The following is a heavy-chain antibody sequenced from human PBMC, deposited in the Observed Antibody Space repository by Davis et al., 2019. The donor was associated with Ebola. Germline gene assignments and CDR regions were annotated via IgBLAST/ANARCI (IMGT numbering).Heavy chain of an antibody. D-gene: IGHD3-16*01. CDR2: IWYDGSNK. CDR1: GFTFSSYA. CDR3: ARVNDLGDPDY. Sequence: GESLKISCAASGFTFSSYAMSWVRQAPGKGLEWVAVIWYDGSNKYYADSVKGRFTISRDNSKNTLYLQMNSLRAEDTAVYYCARVNDLGDPDYWGQGTLVTVSS. V-gene: IGHV3-33*08. J-gene: IGHJ4*02.